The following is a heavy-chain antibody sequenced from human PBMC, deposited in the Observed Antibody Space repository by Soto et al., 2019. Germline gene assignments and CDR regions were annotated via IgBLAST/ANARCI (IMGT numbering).Heavy chain of an antibody. V-gene: IGHV4-59*01. Sequence: PSETLSLTCTVSGGSISSYYWSWIRQPPGKGLEWIGYIYYSGSTNYNPSLKSRVTISVDTSKNQFSLKLSSVTAADTAVYYCARGSYFPYYFDYWGQGTLVTVSS. CDR2: IYYSGST. CDR3: ARGSYFPYYFDY. CDR1: GGSISSYY. D-gene: IGHD3-10*01. J-gene: IGHJ4*02.